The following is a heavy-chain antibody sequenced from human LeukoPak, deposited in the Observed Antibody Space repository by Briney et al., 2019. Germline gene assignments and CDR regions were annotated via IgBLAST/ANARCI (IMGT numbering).Heavy chain of an antibody. D-gene: IGHD2/OR15-2a*01. J-gene: IGHJ6*02. CDR3: AKEVTSYYYFHGLDV. CDR2: ISWNSGSI. V-gene: IGHV3-9*01. CDR1: GFTFDNYA. Sequence: QPGRSLRLSCAASGFTFDNYAMHWVRQAPRKGLEWVSGISWNSGSIGYADSVKGRFTISRDNAKNSLYLQMNSLRAEDTALYYCAKEVTSYYYFHGLDVWGQGTTVTVSS.